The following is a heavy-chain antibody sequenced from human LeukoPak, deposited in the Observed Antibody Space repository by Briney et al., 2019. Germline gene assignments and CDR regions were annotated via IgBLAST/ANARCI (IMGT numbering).Heavy chain of an antibody. Sequence: SETPSLTCAVYGGSFSGYYWSWIRQPPGKGLEGIGEINHSGSTNYNPSLKSRVTISVDTSKNQFSLKLSAVTAADTAVYYCARGAFRYCSGGSCYYPTAFDYWGQGTLVTVSS. CDR3: ARGAFRYCSGGSCYYPTAFDY. CDR2: INHSGST. CDR1: GGSFSGYY. D-gene: IGHD2-15*01. J-gene: IGHJ4*02. V-gene: IGHV4-34*01.